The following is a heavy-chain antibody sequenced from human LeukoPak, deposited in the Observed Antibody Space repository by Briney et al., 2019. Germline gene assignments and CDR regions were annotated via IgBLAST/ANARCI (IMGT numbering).Heavy chain of an antibody. Sequence: ASVKVSCKASGGTFTSYAISWVRQAPGQGLEWMGRIIPILGIANYAQKFQGRVTITADKSTSTAYMELSSLRSEDTAVYYCAQVGASEGPFDYWGQGTLVTVSS. J-gene: IGHJ4*02. CDR2: IIPILGIA. V-gene: IGHV1-69*10. CDR1: GGTFTSYA. CDR3: AQVGASEGPFDY. D-gene: IGHD1-26*01.